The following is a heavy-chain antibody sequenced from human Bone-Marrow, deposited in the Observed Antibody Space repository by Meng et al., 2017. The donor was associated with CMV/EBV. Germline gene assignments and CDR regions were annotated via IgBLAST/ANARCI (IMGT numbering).Heavy chain of an antibody. D-gene: IGHD3-22*01. V-gene: IGHV6-1*01. CDR3: ARAVDDYDSSGYYYWD. CDR2: TYYRSKWYN. J-gene: IGHJ4*02. CDR1: GDSVSSNSAA. Sequence: LRLSCAISGDSVSSNSAAWNWIRQSPSRGLEWLGRTYYRSKWYNDYAVSVKSRITINPDTSKNQFSLQLNSVTPEDTAVYYCARAVDDYDSSGYYYWDWGQGTLVTVPS.